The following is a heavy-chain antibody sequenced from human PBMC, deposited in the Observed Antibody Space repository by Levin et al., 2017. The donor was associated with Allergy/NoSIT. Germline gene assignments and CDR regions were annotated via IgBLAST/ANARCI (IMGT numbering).Heavy chain of an antibody. V-gene: IGHV3-7*01. CDR2: IKQDGSEK. CDR1: GFTFSRYW. Sequence: GESLKISCAASGFTFSRYWMTWVRQAPGKGLEWVANIKQDGSEKYYVDSVKGRFTISRDNAKNTFYLQMNSLIAEDTAVYYCARGTSTWHRYYYYGMDVWGQGTTVTVSS. D-gene: IGHD3-16*02. J-gene: IGHJ6*02. CDR3: ARGTSTWHRYYYYGMDV.